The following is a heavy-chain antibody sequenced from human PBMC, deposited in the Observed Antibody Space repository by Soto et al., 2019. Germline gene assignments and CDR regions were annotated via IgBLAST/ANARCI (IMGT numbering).Heavy chain of an antibody. Sequence: QVQLQESGPGLVKPSGTLSLTCTVSGDSITTGNWWTWVRQPPGKGLEWSGEIYHTGNTRYSPSLTSRASIPVDKPHDQFSLKLPSVTAADTAVYFCARAPYAYYPRVWCQGTQVIVS. CDR3: ARAPYAYYPRV. J-gene: IGHJ4*02. CDR2: IYHTGNT. V-gene: IGHV4-4*02. D-gene: IGHD4-17*01. CDR1: GDSITTGNW.